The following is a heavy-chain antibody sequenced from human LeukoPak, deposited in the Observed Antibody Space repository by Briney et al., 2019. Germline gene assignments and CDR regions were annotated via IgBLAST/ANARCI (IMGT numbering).Heavy chain of an antibody. CDR3: ARVPIVVAPAANASYYYYMDV. J-gene: IGHJ6*03. V-gene: IGHV1-69*13. CDR1: GGTFSSYA. Sequence: ASVKVSCKASGGTFSSYAISWVRQAPGQGLEWMGGIIPIFGTANYAQKLQGRVTITADESTSTAYMELSSLRSEDTAVYYCARVPIVVAPAANASYYYYMDVWGKGTTVTVSS. D-gene: IGHD2-2*01. CDR2: IIPIFGTA.